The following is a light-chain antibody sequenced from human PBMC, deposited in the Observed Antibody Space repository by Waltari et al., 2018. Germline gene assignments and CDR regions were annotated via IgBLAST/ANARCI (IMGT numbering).Light chain of an antibody. CDR1: SSDVGSYNR. V-gene: IGLV2-18*02. CDR2: EVS. J-gene: IGLJ2*01. CDR3: SSYTSSSTLV. Sequence: QSALPQPPSVSGSPGQSVPISCTGTSSDVGSYNRVSWYQQPPGTAPKLMIYEVSNRPSGVPDRFSGSKSGNTASLTISGLQAEDEADYYCSSYTSSSTLVFGGGTKLTVL.